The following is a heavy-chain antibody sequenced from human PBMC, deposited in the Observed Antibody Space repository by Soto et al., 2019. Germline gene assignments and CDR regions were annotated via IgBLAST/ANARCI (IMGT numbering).Heavy chain of an antibody. CDR1: EFTFSSYG. Sequence: PGGSLRLSCAASEFTFSSYGMHWVRQAPGKGLEWVAVIWYDGSNKYYADSVKGRFTISRDNSKNTLYLQMNSLRAEDTAVYYCAREDAEWLVHYYYYGMDVWGQGTTVTVSS. D-gene: IGHD6-19*01. J-gene: IGHJ6*02. V-gene: IGHV3-33*01. CDR2: IWYDGSNK. CDR3: AREDAEWLVHYYYYGMDV.